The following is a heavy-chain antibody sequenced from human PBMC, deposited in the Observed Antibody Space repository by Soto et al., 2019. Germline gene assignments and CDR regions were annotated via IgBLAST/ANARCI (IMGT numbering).Heavy chain of an antibody. CDR2: TYYRSKWYN. V-gene: IGHV6-1*01. CDR3: ARALESVLRVYATTYYYYGMDV. Sequence: SQTLSLTCAISGDSVSSNSAAWNWIRQSPSRGLEWLGRTYYRSKWYNDYAVSVKSRITINPDTSKNQFSLQLNSVTPEDTAVYYCARALESVLRVYATTYYYYGMDVWGQGTKVTVSS. CDR1: GDSVSSNSAA. J-gene: IGHJ6*02. D-gene: IGHD2-8*01.